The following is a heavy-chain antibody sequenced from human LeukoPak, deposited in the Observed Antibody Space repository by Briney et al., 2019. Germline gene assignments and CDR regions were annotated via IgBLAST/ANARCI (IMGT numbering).Heavy chain of an antibody. CDR1: GFTFSSYG. Sequence: GGSLRLSCVGSGFTFSSYGMSWVCQAPGKGLEWVSIISDSGGNTYYADSVKGRFTISRDNSKNTLYLQMNSLRAEDTAVYYCAKRSTLTNYYFDYWGQGTLVTVSS. J-gene: IGHJ4*02. CDR2: ISDSGGNT. V-gene: IGHV3-23*01. CDR3: AKRSTLTNYYFDY. D-gene: IGHD4-17*01.